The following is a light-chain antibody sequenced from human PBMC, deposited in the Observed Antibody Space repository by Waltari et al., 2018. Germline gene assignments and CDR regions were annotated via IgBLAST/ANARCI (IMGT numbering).Light chain of an antibody. CDR2: AFN. V-gene: IGLV2-14*01. J-gene: IGLJ3*02. CDR3: CSHSSSSTLVL. Sequence: QSALTQPASVSGSPGQSITLSCTGTTTDVGAYNFVSWYQQHPGEVPKLLIYAFNNRPSGVSDRCSGSRSGNTASLTISGLLAEDAADYYCCSHSSSSTLVLFGGGTKVTVL. CDR1: TTDVGAYNF.